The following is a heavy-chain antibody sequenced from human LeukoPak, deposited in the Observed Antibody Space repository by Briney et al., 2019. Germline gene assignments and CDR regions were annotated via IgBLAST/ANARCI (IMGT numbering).Heavy chain of an antibody. CDR2: INAGNGNT. Sequence: ASVKVSCKASGYIFTSYVMHWVRQAPGQRLEWMGWINAGNGNTKSSQKFQGRVTIIRDTSASTAYMEVSSLRSEDTSVYYCARASPGYSYDYFDYWGQGTLVTVSS. J-gene: IGHJ4*02. D-gene: IGHD5-18*01. V-gene: IGHV1-3*01. CDR3: ARASPGYSYDYFDY. CDR1: GYIFTSYV.